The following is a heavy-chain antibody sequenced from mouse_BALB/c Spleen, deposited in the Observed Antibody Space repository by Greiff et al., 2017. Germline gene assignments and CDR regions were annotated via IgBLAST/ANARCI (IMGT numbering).Heavy chain of an antibody. CDR3: TRTDYPFDY. V-gene: IGHV1-5*01. CDR2: IYPGNSDT. Sequence: VQLKQSGAELVRPGSSVKISCKASGYAFSSYWMNWVKQRPGQGLEWIGAIYPGNSDTSYNQKFKGKAKLTAVTSTSTAYMELSSLTNEDSAVYYCTRTDYPFDYWGQGTTLTVSS. J-gene: IGHJ2*01. D-gene: IGHD2-4*01. CDR1: GYAFSSYW.